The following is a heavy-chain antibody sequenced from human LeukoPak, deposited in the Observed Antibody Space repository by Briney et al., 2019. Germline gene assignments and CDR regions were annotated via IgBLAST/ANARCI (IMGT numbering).Heavy chain of an antibody. CDR3: ARGGSYLSAFDI. CDR1: GFTVSSNY. J-gene: IGHJ3*02. V-gene: IGHV3-53*01. D-gene: IGHD1-26*01. Sequence: GGSLRLSCAASGFTVSSNYMSWVRQAPGKGLEWVPIYADSVKGRFTISRDNSKNTLYLQMNSLRAEDTAVYYCARGGSYLSAFDIWGQGTMVTVSS.